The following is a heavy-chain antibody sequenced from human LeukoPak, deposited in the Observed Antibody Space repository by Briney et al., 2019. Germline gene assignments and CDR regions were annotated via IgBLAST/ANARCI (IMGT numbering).Heavy chain of an antibody. J-gene: IGHJ3*02. CDR1: DASINSAYYF. Sequence: SETLSLTCTVSDASINSAYYFWSWIRQHPGKGLEWIGYIYYSGSTYYNPSLKSRVTISVDTSKNQFSLKLSSVTAADTAVYYCARIGQLLGVSSKNDAFDIWGQGTMVTVSS. D-gene: IGHD2-2*01. CDR3: ARIGQLLGVSSKNDAFDI. CDR2: IYYSGST. V-gene: IGHV4-31*03.